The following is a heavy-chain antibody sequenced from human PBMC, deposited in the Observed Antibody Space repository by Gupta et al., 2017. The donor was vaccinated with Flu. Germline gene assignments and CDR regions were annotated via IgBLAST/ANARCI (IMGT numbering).Heavy chain of an antibody. Sequence: KGLEWIGEINHSGDTNYNPSLKSRLTISLDTSKSQFSLNLSSMTAADTAVYYCARATFLWSDLWSGFHYYKDVWGKGTTVTVSS. CDR2: INHSGDT. J-gene: IGHJ6*03. D-gene: IGHD3-3*01. V-gene: IGHV4-34*01. CDR3: ARATFLWSDLWSGFHYYKDV.